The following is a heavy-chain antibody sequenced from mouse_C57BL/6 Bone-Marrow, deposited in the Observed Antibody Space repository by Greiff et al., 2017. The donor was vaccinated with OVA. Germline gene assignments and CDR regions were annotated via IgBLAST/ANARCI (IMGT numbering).Heavy chain of an antibody. CDR2: INPSSGYT. CDR3: ARWFPWFAY. D-gene: IGHD2-2*01. CDR1: GYTFTSYW. Sequence: QVQLQQSGAELATPGASVQLSCKASGYTFTSYWMHWVKQRPGQGLEWIGYINPSSGYTKYNQKFKDKATLTADKSSSTAYIQLSSLTYEDSAVYYCARWFPWFAYWGQGTLVTVSA. J-gene: IGHJ3*01. V-gene: IGHV1-7*01.